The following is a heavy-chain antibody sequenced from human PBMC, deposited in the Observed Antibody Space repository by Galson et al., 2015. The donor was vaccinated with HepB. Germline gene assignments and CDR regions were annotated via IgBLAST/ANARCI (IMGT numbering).Heavy chain of an antibody. CDR1: GFTFSSYA. D-gene: IGHD3-22*01. CDR2: ISGSGGNT. Sequence: SLRLSCAASGFTFSSYAMSWVRQAPGKGLEWVSAISGSGGNTYYADSVKGRFTISRDNSKNTLYLQMNSLRAEDTAVYYCAKTYYYDSSGYYYYGMDVWGQGTTVTVSS. V-gene: IGHV3-23*01. CDR3: AKTYYYDSSGYYYYGMDV. J-gene: IGHJ6*02.